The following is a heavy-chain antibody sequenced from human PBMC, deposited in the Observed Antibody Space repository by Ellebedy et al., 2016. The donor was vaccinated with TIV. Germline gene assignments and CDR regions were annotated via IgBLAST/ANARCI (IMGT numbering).Heavy chain of an antibody. V-gene: IGHV3-53*01. CDR1: GFTVGNNY. CDR2: LFSAGTT. CDR3: AARAVAAPR. D-gene: IGHD6-19*01. J-gene: IGHJ4*02. Sequence: PGGSLRLSCAVSGFTVGNNYMSWVRQAPGKRLECVSILFSAGTTYYAESVKGRFTISRDSSKNTVYLQMSSLRVEDTAVYYCAARAVAAPRWGRGTLVTVSS.